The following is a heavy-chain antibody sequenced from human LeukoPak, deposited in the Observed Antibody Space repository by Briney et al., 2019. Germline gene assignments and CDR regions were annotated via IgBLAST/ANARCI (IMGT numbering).Heavy chain of an antibody. J-gene: IGHJ5*02. CDR1: GGTFSSYA. CDR2: IIPIFGTA. V-gene: IGHV1-69*05. D-gene: IGHD3-3*01. Sequence: SVKVSCKASGGTFSSYAISWVRQAPGQGLEWMGGIIPIFGTANYAQKLQGRVTMTTDASTSTAYMELRSLRSDDTAVYYCARRDYYDSDHLFDPWGQGTLVTVSS. CDR3: ARRDYYDSDHLFDP.